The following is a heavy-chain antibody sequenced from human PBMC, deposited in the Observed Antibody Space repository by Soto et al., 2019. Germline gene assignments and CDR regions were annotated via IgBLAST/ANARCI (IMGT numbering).Heavy chain of an antibody. D-gene: IGHD4-17*01. J-gene: IGHJ6*02. CDR1: GFTFISYA. CDR2: ISGSGGST. V-gene: IGHV3-23*01. CDR3: SRVVWVTTRTGLYYYYYYGMDV. Sequence: GGSLRLSCAASGFTFISYAMSWVRQAPWKGLEWVSAISGSGGSTYYADSVKGRFTISRDNSKNTLYLQMNSLKTEDTAVYYCSRVVWVTTRTGLYYYYYYGMDVWGQGTTVTVS.